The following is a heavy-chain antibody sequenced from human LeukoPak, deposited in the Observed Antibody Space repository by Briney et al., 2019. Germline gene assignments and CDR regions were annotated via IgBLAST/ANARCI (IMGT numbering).Heavy chain of an antibody. V-gene: IGHV3-48*02. CDR1: GFTFSSHT. Sequence: GGSLRLSCAASGFTFSSHTMNWVRQAPGKGLEWVSYISGRSGTIYYADSVKGRFTISRDNAKNSLYLQMNSQRDEDTAVYYCARANYGDYVFDYWGQGTLVTVSS. CDR3: ARANYGDYVFDY. J-gene: IGHJ4*02. CDR2: ISGRSGTI. D-gene: IGHD4-17*01.